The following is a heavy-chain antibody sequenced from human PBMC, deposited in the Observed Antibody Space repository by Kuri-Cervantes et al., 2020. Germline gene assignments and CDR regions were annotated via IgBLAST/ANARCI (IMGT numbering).Heavy chain of an antibody. J-gene: IGHJ6*02. CDR3: ARDKYGSGLFGMDV. D-gene: IGHD3-10*01. Sequence: SCTVSGGSISSGGYYWSWIRQHPGKGLEWIGYIYYSGSTYYNPSLKSRVTISVDTSKNQFSLKLSSVTAADTAVYYCARDKYGSGLFGMDVRGQGTTVTVSS. CDR2: IYYSGST. CDR1: GGSISSGGYY. V-gene: IGHV4-31*02.